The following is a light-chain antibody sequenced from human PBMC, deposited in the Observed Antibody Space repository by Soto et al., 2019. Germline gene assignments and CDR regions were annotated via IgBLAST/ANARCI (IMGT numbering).Light chain of an antibody. CDR1: QDIRNR. J-gene: IGKJ2*01. CDR2: DAS. V-gene: IGKV1-33*01. Sequence: DSQMTKSPSSLSASVGDRITITCQASQDIRNRLNWYHQKPGKAPNLLIYDASNLAAGVPSGFSGSGSGTHFTFTISSLQPEDIGTYYCQNCFSVPYTFGQGTKVDSK. CDR3: QNCFSVPYT.